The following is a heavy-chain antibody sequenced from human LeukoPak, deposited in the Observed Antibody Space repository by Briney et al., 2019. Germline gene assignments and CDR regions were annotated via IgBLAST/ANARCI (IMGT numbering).Heavy chain of an antibody. CDR1: RFTFSDHY. Sequence: GGSLRLSCPPSRFTFSDHYMDWVPKAQGKGLEWVGRFRNKANSYTTEYAASVKGRFTISRDDSKNSLYLQMNSLKTEDTAVYYCARGLSGGNPVLDDWGQGTLVTVSS. CDR3: ARGLSGGNPVLDD. CDR2: FRNKANSYTT. J-gene: IGHJ4*02. V-gene: IGHV3-72*01. D-gene: IGHD4-23*01.